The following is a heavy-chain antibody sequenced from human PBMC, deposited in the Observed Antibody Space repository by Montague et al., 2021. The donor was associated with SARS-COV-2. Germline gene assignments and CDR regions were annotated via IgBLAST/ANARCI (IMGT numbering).Heavy chain of an antibody. CDR3: ARLRDGVVPSPILGVGPYYSYYCMDV. J-gene: IGHJ6*03. CDR1: GTSFSGYY. CDR2: INHGGST. V-gene: IGHV4-34*01. D-gene: IGHD3-10*01. Sequence: SETLSLTCAVHGTSFSGYYWNWIRQPPGKGLEWIGEINHGGSTTYSPSLKSRLTISADTSKNQFSLKLTAVAAADPAVYYCARLRDGVVPSPILGVGPYYSYYCMDVWGRGTTVTVSS.